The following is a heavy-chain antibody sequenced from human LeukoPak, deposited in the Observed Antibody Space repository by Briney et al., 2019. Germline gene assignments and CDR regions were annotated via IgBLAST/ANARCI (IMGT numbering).Heavy chain of an antibody. CDR1: GFTFSSYG. V-gene: IGHV3-48*02. D-gene: IGHD2-8*01. Sequence: GGSLRLSCAASGFTFSSYGVNWVRQAPGKGLEWVSYISSSSSTIYYADSVKGRFTISRDNAKNSLYLQMNSLRDEDTAVYYCARDAPLMSARRFDYWGQGTLVTVSS. CDR2: ISSSSSTI. J-gene: IGHJ4*02. CDR3: ARDAPLMSARRFDY.